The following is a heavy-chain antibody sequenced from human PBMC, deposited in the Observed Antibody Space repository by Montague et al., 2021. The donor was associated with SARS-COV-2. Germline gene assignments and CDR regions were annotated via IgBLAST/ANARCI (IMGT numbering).Heavy chain of an antibody. V-gene: IGHV4-34*01. CDR2: INHSGST. CDR3: TREGYQVRWSDYYYYGMDV. J-gene: IGHJ6*02. D-gene: IGHD3-10*02. CDR1: GGSFSGYY. Sequence: SETLSLTCAVYGGSFSGYYWSWIRQPPGKGLEWIGEINHSGSTNYNPSLKSRVTISVDTSKNQFSLRLSSVTAADTAVYYCTREGYQVRWSDYYYYGMDVWGQGTMVTVSS.